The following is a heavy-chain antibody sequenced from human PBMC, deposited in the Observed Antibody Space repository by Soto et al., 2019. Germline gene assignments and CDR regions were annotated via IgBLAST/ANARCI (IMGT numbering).Heavy chain of an antibody. J-gene: IGHJ4*02. CDR1: GYSISSGYY. V-gene: IGHV4-38-2*02. Sequence: SETLSLTCAVSGYSISSGYYWGWIRQPPGKGLEWIGTIYLSGTTYYNPSLKSRVTISVDTSKNQFSLKLSSVTAADTAVYYCAREGDDVLRFLEWLSDGGRYFDYWGQGTLVTVSS. CDR3: AREGDDVLRFLEWLSDGGRYFDY. CDR2: IYLSGTT. D-gene: IGHD3-3*01.